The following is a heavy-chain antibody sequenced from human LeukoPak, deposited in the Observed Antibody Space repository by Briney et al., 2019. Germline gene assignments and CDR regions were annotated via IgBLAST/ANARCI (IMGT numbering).Heavy chain of an antibody. CDR2: IQNDGNNK. J-gene: IGHJ4*02. V-gene: IGHV3-30*02. D-gene: IGHD3-16*01. CDR3: AREWGTLTLYLVN. Sequence: GGSLRLSCAASGFTFSSNGMHWVRQAPGKGLECVAFIQNDGNNKKYADSVKGRFTISRDNSKNTLYLQMNSLRAKDTAVYYCAREWGTLTLYLVNCGQGTLVTVSS. CDR1: GFTFSSNG.